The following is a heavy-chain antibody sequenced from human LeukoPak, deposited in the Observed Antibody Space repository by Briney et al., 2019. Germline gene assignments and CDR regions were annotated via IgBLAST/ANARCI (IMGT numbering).Heavy chain of an antibody. J-gene: IGHJ4*02. CDR2: INPTGGST. V-gene: IGHV1-46*01. Sequence: ASVKVSCKASGYTFTSYYMHWVRQAPGQGLEWMGLINPTGGSTGYAQKFQGRVTMTRDMSTSTDYMELSSLRSDDTAVYYCARGLSLRWFDYWGQGTLVTVSS. CDR3: ARGLSLRWFDY. D-gene: IGHD5/OR15-5a*01. CDR1: GYTFTSYY.